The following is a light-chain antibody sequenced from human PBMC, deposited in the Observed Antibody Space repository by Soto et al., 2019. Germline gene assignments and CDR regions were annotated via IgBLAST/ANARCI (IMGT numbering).Light chain of an antibody. V-gene: IGKV1-39*01. CDR1: QSISSY. CDR2: AAS. J-gene: IGKJ1*01. Sequence: DIQLTQSPSTLSASVSDRVTITCRASQSISSYLNWYQQKPGKAPKLLIYAASSLQSGVPSRFSGSGSGTDFTLTISSLQPEDFATYYCQQSYSTLWTFGQGTKV. CDR3: QQSYSTLWT.